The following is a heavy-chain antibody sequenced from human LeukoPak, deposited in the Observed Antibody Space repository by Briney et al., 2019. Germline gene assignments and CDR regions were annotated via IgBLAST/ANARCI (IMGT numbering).Heavy chain of an antibody. CDR3: ARDGSIAVAGINLGKRNAFDI. V-gene: IGHV3-66*02. D-gene: IGHD6-19*01. CDR2: IYSGGKT. J-gene: IGHJ3*02. Sequence: PGGSLRLSCAASGFTVSSNYMSWVRQAPGKGLEWVSVIYSGGKTDYADSVKGRFTISRDNSKNTLYLQMNSLRAEDTAVYYCARDGSIAVAGINLGKRNAFDIWGQGTMVTVSS. CDR1: GFTVSSNY.